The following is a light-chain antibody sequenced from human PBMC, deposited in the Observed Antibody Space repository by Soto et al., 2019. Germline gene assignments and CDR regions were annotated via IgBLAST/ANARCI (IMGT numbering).Light chain of an antibody. CDR2: TAS. Sequence: DIHMTQSRSSLSASVGYTVTITCRPSQSISTYLNWYQQKPGKAPSLLIYTASSLHSGVPSRFSGSGSGTDFTLTISSLQPEDFATYYCQQSYSTPITFGQGTRLEI. J-gene: IGKJ5*01. CDR1: QSISTY. V-gene: IGKV1-39*01. CDR3: QQSYSTPIT.